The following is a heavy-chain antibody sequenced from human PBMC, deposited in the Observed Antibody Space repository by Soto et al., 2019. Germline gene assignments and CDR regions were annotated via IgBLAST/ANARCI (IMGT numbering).Heavy chain of an antibody. CDR3: ARDVRFLEWLLSKPTYYYYGMDV. CDR2: ISGSGGST. V-gene: IGHV3-23*01. D-gene: IGHD3-3*01. J-gene: IGHJ6*02. CDR1: GFTFSSYA. Sequence: EVQLLESGGGLVQPGGSLRLSCAASGFTFSSYAMSWVRQAPGKGLEWVSAISGSGGSTYYADSVKGRFTISRDNSKNTLYLQMNSLRAEDTAVYYCARDVRFLEWLLSKPTYYYYGMDVWGQGTTVTVSS.